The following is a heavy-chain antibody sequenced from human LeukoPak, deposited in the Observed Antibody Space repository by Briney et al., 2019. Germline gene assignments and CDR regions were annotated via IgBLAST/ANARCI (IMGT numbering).Heavy chain of an antibody. D-gene: IGHD3-3*01. CDR1: GGSISSGGYS. J-gene: IGHJ5*02. V-gene: IGHV4-30-2*01. CDR3: AREFTIFGVVIIENWFDP. Sequence: SQTPSLTCAVSGGSISSGGYSWSWIRQPPGKGLEWIGYIYHSGSTYYNPSLKSRVTISVDRSKNQFSLKLSSVTAADTAVYYCAREFTIFGVVIIENWFDPWGQGTLVTVSS. CDR2: IYHSGST.